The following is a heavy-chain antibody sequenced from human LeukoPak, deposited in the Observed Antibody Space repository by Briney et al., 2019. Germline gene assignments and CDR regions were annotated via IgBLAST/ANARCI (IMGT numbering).Heavy chain of an antibody. CDR2: IYSGGSI. CDR3: ARAFYGDYAGPWYFDL. CDR1: GFTVSSNY. J-gene: IGHJ2*01. V-gene: IGHV3-53*01. Sequence: GGSLRLSWAASGFTVSSNYMSWVRQAPGKGLEWVPLIYSGGSIYYADSVKGRFTISRDNSKNMVYFQINSLRAEDTAVYYCARAFYGDYAGPWYFDLWGRGTLVTVSS. D-gene: IGHD4-17*01.